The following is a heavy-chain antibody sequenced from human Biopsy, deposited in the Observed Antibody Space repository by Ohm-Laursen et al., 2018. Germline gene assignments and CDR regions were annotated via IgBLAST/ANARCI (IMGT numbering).Heavy chain of an antibody. CDR1: GVSITAYY. V-gene: IGHV4-39*01. J-gene: IGHJ5*02. D-gene: IGHD3-22*01. CDR3: ARDYDTSGYYYVS. CDR2: IFYRGSI. Sequence: SETLSLTCTVSGVSITAYYWGWIRQPPGKGLEWIGSIFYRGSIHYKPSLKSRVIISVDTSKNQFSLKLNSVTAADTAVYYCARDYDTSGYYYVSWGQGTLVTVSS.